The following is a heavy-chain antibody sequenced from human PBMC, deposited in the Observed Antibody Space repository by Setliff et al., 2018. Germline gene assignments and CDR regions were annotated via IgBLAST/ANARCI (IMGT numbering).Heavy chain of an antibody. CDR1: GASISSGTYY. D-gene: IGHD1-1*01. J-gene: IGHJ4*02. V-gene: IGHV4-39*01. Sequence: TSETLSLTCTVSGASISSGTYYGAWIRQPPGKGLEWIGRIHYRGTTYSNASLASRLTISVDTAKNQFSLKLTSVTAADTAVYYCARTGTYRYFDYWGQGTRVTVSS. CDR2: IHYRGTT. CDR3: ARTGTYRYFDY.